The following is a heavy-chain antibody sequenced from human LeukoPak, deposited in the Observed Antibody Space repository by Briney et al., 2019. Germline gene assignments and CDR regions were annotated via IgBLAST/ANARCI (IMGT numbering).Heavy chain of an antibody. V-gene: IGHV1-69*04. CDR3: ASSPSRIQLWLNDYYGMDV. J-gene: IGHJ6*02. D-gene: IGHD5-18*01. CDR1: GYTFTSYG. Sequence: SVKVSCKASGYTFTSYGISWVRQAPGQGLEWMGRIIPILGIANYAQKFQGRVTITADKSTSTAYMELSSLRSEDTAVYYCASSPSRIQLWLNDYYGMDVWGQGTTVTVFS. CDR2: IIPILGIA.